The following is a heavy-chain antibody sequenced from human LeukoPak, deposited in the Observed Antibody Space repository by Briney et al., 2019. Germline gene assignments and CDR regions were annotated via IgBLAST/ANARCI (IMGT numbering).Heavy chain of an antibody. CDR2: IHQSGST. J-gene: IGHJ4*02. CDR1: NGSISNYY. CDR3: ARAATDSGYDWTTFDY. D-gene: IGHD5-12*01. V-gene: IGHV4-59*12. Sequence: SETLSLTCTVSNGSISNYYWSWIRQSPGNKLEWIAHIHQSGSTNYNPSLKSRVTILVDTSKNQFSLKLNSVTAADTALYYCARAATDSGYDWTTFDYWGQGTLVTVSS.